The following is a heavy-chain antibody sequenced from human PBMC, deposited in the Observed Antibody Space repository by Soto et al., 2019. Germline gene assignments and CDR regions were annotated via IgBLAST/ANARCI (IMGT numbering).Heavy chain of an antibody. CDR1: GFTFSSYA. CDR3: AKDGPTAKLEGVGGSFDY. J-gene: IGHJ4*02. D-gene: IGHD1-1*01. V-gene: IGHV3-23*01. Sequence: GGSLRLSCAASGFTFSSYAMSWVRQAPGKGLEWVSAISGSGGSTYYADSVKGRFTISRDNSKNTLYLQMNSLRAEDTAVYYCAKDGPTAKLEGVGGSFDYWGQGTLVTVSS. CDR2: ISGSGGST.